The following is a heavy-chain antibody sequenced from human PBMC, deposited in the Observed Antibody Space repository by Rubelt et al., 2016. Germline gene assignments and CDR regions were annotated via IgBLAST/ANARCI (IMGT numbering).Heavy chain of an antibody. CDR3: ARGPPFDP. J-gene: IGHJ5*02. Sequence: EVQLVESGGGLVQPGGSLRLSCAASGFTVSGSYMSRVRQAPRKGLEWVSIIYSGGTTNYAVSCKCRFIISREHSKNTLYLQMNSLRDEDTAVYYCARGPPFDPWGQGTLVTVSS. V-gene: IGHV3-53*01. CDR1: GFTVSGSY. CDR2: IYSGGTT.